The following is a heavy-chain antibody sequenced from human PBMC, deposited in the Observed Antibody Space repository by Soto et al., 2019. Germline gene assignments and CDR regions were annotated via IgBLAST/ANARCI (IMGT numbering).Heavy chain of an antibody. CDR3: ARTGPSSGWNYYFDY. CDR1: GYSISSGYY. D-gene: IGHD6-19*01. CDR2: IYHSGST. J-gene: IGHJ4*02. V-gene: IGHV4-38-2*01. Sequence: SETLSLTCGVSGYSISSGYYWGFIRQPPGKGLEWIGSIYHSGSTYYNPSLKSRVTISVDTSKNQFSLKLSSVTAADTAVYYCARTGPSSGWNYYFDYWGQGTLVTVHS.